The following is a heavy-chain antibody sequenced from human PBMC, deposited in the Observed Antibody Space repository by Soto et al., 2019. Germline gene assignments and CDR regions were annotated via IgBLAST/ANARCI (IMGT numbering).Heavy chain of an antibody. D-gene: IGHD1-7*01. CDR1: GGSFSGYY. CDR2: INHSGST. Sequence: SETLSLTCAVYGGSFSGYYWSWIRQPPGKGLEWIGEINHSGSTNYNPSLKSRVTISVDTSKNQFSLKLSSVTAADTAVYYCARGTITGTTNYHYGMDVWGQGTTVTVSS. CDR3: ARGTITGTTNYHYGMDV. V-gene: IGHV4-34*01. J-gene: IGHJ6*02.